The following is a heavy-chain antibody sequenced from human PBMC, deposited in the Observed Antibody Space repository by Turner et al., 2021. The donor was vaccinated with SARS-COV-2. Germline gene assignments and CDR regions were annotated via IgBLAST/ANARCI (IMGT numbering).Heavy chain of an antibody. V-gene: IGHV3-53*01. CDR3: ARDLGGLRFDY. J-gene: IGHJ4*02. CDR2: IYSGGST. CDR1: GFTVSSNY. Sequence: EVQLVESGGGLIRPGGSLRPSCAASGFTVSSNYMSWVRQAPGKGLEWVSVIYSGGSTFYADSVKGRFTISRDNSKNTLYLQMNSLRAEDTAVYYCARDLGGLRFDYWGQGTLVTVSS. D-gene: IGHD2-15*01.